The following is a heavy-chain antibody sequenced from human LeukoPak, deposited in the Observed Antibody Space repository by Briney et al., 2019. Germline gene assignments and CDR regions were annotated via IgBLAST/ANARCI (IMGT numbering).Heavy chain of an antibody. D-gene: IGHD4-17*01. CDR3: ARAGSFFLLGDYGFDP. J-gene: IGHJ5*02. Sequence: SEPLSLTCSGSNYSISNSLYWGWLRQPPGKGLEWIGSIYHSGSTYYNPSLKSRVTISVDTSKNQFSLKLSSVTAADTAVYYCARAGSFFLLGDYGFDPWGQGTLVTVSS. CDR1: NYSISNSLY. CDR2: IYHSGST. V-gene: IGHV4-38-2*02.